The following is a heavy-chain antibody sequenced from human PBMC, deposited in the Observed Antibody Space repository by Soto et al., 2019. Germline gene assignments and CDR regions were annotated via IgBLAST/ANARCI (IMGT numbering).Heavy chain of an antibody. J-gene: IGHJ6*02. Sequence: HVQLLQSGAEVKKPGSSVRVSCEASGGTFRTYAISWVRQAPGQGLEWMGEIIPIFGKVNYAQKFQGRVTITAAESTTTVYMDLRSLTSEDTAVYYCAKGAVAGTPTSYYYYGMDVWCQGTTVTVS. CDR1: GGTFRTYA. D-gene: IGHD6-19*01. V-gene: IGHV1-69*12. CDR3: AKGAVAGTPTSYYYYGMDV. CDR2: IIPIFGKV.